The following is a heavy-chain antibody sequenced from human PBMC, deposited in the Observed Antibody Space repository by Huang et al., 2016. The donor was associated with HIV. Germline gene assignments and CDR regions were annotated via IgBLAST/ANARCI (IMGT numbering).Heavy chain of an antibody. J-gene: IGHJ4*02. Sequence: EVQLVESGGGLIQPGGSLRLSCAASGFTVSTNYMTWVRQAPGKRLEWVSLMYSGGTTYYADSVKGRFTISRDDSENTLYLHMTSLRAGDTAVYYCAKEGDTGAALGYWGQGTLVTVS. CDR3: AKEGDTGAALGY. V-gene: IGHV3-53*01. CDR2: MYSGGTT. D-gene: IGHD2-8*02. CDR1: GFTVSTNY.